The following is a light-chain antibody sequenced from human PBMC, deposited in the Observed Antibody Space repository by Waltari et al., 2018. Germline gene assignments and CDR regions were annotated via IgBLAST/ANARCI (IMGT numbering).Light chain of an antibody. J-gene: IGKJ1*01. CDR3: QQRSKWPRT. CDR1: QSIDSD. V-gene: IGKV3-11*01. Sequence: EIVLTQSPATLSLSPGERATLPCRASQSIDSDLGWYQQKPGQAPRLLIYDASNRATGIPARFRGSGSGTDFTLTISSLEPEDIAVYYCQQRSKWPRTFGQGTKVEIK. CDR2: DAS.